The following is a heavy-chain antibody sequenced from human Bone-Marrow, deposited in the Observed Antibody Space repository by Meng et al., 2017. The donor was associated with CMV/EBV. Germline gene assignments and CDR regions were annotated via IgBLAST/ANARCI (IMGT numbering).Heavy chain of an antibody. CDR2: INHSGST. Sequence: SETLSLTCAVYGGSFSGYYWSWIRQPPGKGLEWIGEINHSGSTNYNPSLKSRVTISVDTSKNQFSLKLSSVTAADTAVYYCARVGYSYGYTFHYWGQGTLVTGSS. J-gene: IGHJ4*02. CDR1: GGSFSGYY. D-gene: IGHD5-18*01. V-gene: IGHV4-34*01. CDR3: ARVGYSYGYTFHY.